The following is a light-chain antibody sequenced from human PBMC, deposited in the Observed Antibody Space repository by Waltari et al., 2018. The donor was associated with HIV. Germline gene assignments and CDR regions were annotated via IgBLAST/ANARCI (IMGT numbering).Light chain of an antibody. J-gene: IGLJ1*01. CDR2: RNN. Sequence: QSVLPQPPSASGTPGPRVTLSCSGRSPNIGRQYVYWYQQLPGTAPKPLIYRNNQRPSGVPDRYSGSKSGTSASLAISGVRSEDEADYYCAAWDDSLLYVFGTGTKVTVL. CDR1: SPNIGRQY. V-gene: IGLV1-47*01. CDR3: AAWDDSLLYV.